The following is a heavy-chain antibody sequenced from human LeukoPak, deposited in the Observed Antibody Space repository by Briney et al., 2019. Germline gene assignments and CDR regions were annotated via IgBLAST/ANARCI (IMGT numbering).Heavy chain of an antibody. J-gene: IGHJ4*02. CDR1: GFTFGSYG. CDR2: IWYDGSKE. V-gene: IGHV3-30*02. Sequence: GGSLRLSCEASGFTFGSYGMHWVRQAPGKGLEWVTFIWYDGSKEYYADSGKGRFSISRDNSKNTLYLQMNSLRVEDTAVYYCAKGYDSSGLTLHYWGQGTLVTVSS. CDR3: AKGYDSSGLTLHY. D-gene: IGHD3-22*01.